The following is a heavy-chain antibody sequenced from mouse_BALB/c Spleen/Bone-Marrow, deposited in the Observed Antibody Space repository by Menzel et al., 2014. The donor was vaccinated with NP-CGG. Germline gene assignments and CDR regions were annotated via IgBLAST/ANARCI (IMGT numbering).Heavy chain of an antibody. V-gene: IGHV5-6-4*01. D-gene: IGHD2-1*01. Sequence: EVKVVESGGGLVKPGGSLKLSCAASGFTFSSYTMSWVRPTPEKRLEWVATISSGGSYTYYPDSVKGRFTISRDNAKNTLYLQMSSLKSEDTAMYYCTRDGKGNYDYAMDYWGQGTSVTVSS. CDR3: TRDGKGNYDYAMDY. CDR2: ISSGGSYT. CDR1: GFTFSSYT. J-gene: IGHJ4*01.